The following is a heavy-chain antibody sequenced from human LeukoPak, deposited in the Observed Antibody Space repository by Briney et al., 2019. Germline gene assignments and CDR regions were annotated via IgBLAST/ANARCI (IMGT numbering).Heavy chain of an antibody. J-gene: IGHJ6*02. V-gene: IGHV1-8*01. D-gene: IGHD2-2*02. CDR1: GYTFTSYD. Sequence: ASVKVSCKASGYTFTSYDINWVRQATGQGLEWMGWMNPNSGNTGYAQKFQGRVTMTRNTSISTAYMELSSLRSEDTAVYYCVTGYCSSTSCYRNGMVVWGQGTTVTVSS. CDR2: MNPNSGNT. CDR3: VTGYCSSTSCYRNGMVV.